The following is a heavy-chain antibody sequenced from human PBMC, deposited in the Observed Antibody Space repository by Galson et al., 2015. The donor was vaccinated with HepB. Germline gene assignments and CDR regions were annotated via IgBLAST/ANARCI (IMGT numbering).Heavy chain of an antibody. Sequence: SVKVSCKASGYTFTSYGISWVRQAPGQGLEWMGWISAYNGNTNYAQKLQGRVTMTTDTSTSTAYMELRSLRSDDTAVYYCARDPRTNGAAAGYYYYGMDVWGQGTTVTVSS. D-gene: IGHD6-13*01. CDR2: ISAYNGNT. CDR3: ARDPRTNGAAAGYYYYGMDV. CDR1: GYTFTSYG. V-gene: IGHV1-18*04. J-gene: IGHJ6*02.